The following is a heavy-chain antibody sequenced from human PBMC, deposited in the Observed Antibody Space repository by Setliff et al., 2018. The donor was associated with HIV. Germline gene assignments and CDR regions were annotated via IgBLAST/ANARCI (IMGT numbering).Heavy chain of an antibody. CDR3: ARSATNYNYYYYGMDV. D-gene: IGHD4-4*01. CDR1: GFSFSSYG. J-gene: IGHJ6*02. CDR2: IWFDGKTE. Sequence: GGSLRLSCAASGFSFSSYGMHWVRQAPGKGLEWVAIIWFDGKTEYYADSVKGRFTISRDNSKKTLFLQMNSLRAEDTGVYYCARSATNYNYYYYGMDVWGQGTTVTVSS. V-gene: IGHV3-33*01.